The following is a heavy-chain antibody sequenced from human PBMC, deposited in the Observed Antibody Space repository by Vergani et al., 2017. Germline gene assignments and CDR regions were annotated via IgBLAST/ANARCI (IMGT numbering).Heavy chain of an antibody. Sequence: QVQLVESGGGVVQPGRSLRLSCAASGFTFSTYGLHWVRQAPGKGLEWVAVLWYDGSNKYYGDSVKGRFTISRDNSMDTLYLQMNGLRAEDTAVYYCARGAGYCSSTSCPPTLRNYYYYMDVWGKGTTVTVSS. D-gene: IGHD2-2*01. CDR3: ARGAGYCSSTSCPPTLRNYYYYMDV. V-gene: IGHV3-33*01. J-gene: IGHJ6*03. CDR2: LWYDGSNK. CDR1: GFTFSTYG.